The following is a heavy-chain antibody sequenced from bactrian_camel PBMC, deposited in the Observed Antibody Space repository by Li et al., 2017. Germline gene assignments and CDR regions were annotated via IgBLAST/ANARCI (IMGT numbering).Heavy chain of an antibody. D-gene: IGHD3*01. J-gene: IGHJ4*01. CDR1: GYTYSSYC. Sequence: HVQLVESGGGSVQAGGSLRLSCAASGYTYSSYCMGWFRRAPGKEREGVAWPYGAANTNYAASVKGRFTISQDNAKNTLYLQMNNLTPEDTAMYYCAADSRLWCNRATVLQYQFRGQGTQVTVS. V-gene: IGHV3S6*01. CDR2: PYGAANT.